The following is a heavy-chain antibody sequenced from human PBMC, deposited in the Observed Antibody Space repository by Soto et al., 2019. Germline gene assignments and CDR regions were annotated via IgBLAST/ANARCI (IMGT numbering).Heavy chain of an antibody. J-gene: IGHJ4*02. CDR1: GFTFGDYA. CDR3: RKALKGSSSSPIDS. D-gene: IGHD6-13*01. Sequence: EVQLVESGGRLVQPGKSLRLSCAASGFTFGDYAMHWVRQAPGKGLEWVSYITLTSGYIGYADSVKGRFTVSRDNAKNSLYLQMDNLRPEDTALYYCRKALKGSSSSPIDSWGQGALVTVSS. CDR2: ITLTSGYI. V-gene: IGHV3-9*01.